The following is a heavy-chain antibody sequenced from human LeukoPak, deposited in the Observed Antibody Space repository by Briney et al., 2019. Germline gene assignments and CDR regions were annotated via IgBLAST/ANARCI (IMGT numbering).Heavy chain of an antibody. D-gene: IGHD2-2*01. J-gene: IGHJ4*02. CDR1: GGSISSGGYY. V-gene: IGHV4-31*03. CDR2: IYYSGST. Sequence: SETLSLTCTVSGGSISSGGYYWSWIRQHPGKGLEWIGYIYYSGSTYYNPSLKSRVTISVDTSKNRFSLKLSSVTAADTAVYYCARTYQPLYFDYWGQGTLVTVSS. CDR3: ARTYQPLYFDY.